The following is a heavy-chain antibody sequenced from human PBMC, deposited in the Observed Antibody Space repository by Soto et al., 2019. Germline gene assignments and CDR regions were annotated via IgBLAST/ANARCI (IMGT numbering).Heavy chain of an antibody. CDR1: GGSFSGYY. CDR2: INHSGST. Sequence: SETLSLTCAVYGGSFSGYYWSWIRQPPGKGLEWIGEINHSGSTNYNPSLKSRVTISVDTSKNQFSLKLSSVTAADTAVYYCARGAGMVVVPAAMYDYWGRGTLVTVSS. V-gene: IGHV4-34*01. CDR3: ARGAGMVVVPAAMYDY. D-gene: IGHD2-2*01. J-gene: IGHJ4*02.